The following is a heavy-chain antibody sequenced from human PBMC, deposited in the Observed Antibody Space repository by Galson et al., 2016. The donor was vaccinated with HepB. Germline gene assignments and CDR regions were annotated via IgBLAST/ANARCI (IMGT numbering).Heavy chain of an antibody. V-gene: IGHV3-23*01. CDR3: ARSEALQNYPNQFYGMDV. Sequence: SLRLSCAASRFIFSNYVMTWVRQAPGKGLEWVSLISSSGDNTYYADSVKGRFTISRDNFKNTLYLQMNSLRAGDTAVYYCARSEALQNYPNQFYGMDVWGQGTAVTVSS. J-gene: IGHJ6*02. CDR1: RFIFSNYV. CDR2: ISSSGDNT. D-gene: IGHD4-11*01.